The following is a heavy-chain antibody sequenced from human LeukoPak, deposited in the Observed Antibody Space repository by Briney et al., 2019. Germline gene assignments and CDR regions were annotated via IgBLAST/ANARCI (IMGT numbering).Heavy chain of an antibody. Sequence: GGSLRLSCTASGFTFGDYARSWVRQAPGKGLEWVGFIRSKAYGGTTEYAASVKGRFTISRDDSKSIAYLQMNSLKTEDTAVYYCTRRKSSSSGLDVWGKGTTVTVSS. D-gene: IGHD6-6*01. V-gene: IGHV3-49*04. CDR3: TRRKSSSSGLDV. J-gene: IGHJ6*04. CDR1: GFTFGDYA. CDR2: IRSKAYGGTT.